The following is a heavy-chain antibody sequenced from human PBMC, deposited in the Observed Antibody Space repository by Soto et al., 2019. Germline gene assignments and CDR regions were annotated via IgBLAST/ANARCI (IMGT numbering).Heavy chain of an antibody. Sequence: EVQLVESGGGLVQPGGSLRLSCAASGFTFSSYSMNWVRQAPGQGLEWVSYISSSSSTIYYADSVKGRFTISRDNAKNSLYLQMNSLRAEDTAVYYCARERQGATDWGQGTLVTVSS. CDR1: GFTFSSYS. D-gene: IGHD1-1*01. J-gene: IGHJ4*02. CDR2: ISSSSSTI. CDR3: ARERQGATD. V-gene: IGHV3-48*01.